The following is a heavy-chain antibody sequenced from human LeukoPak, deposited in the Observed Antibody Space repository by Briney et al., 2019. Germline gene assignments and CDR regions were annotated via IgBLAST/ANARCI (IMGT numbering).Heavy chain of an antibody. CDR2: INPDGDVT. J-gene: IGHJ6*03. V-gene: IGHV1-2*02. CDR3: ARGPNHYYYLDF. CDR1: GYSFTGYY. Sequence: ASMKVSCKASGYSFTGYYIHWVRQAPGQGLEWMGWINPDGDVTKSAQKFQGRVTMTTDKSINTVFMELSGLTSDDTALYYCARGPNHYYYLDFWGKGTTVSVSS. D-gene: IGHD2-8*01.